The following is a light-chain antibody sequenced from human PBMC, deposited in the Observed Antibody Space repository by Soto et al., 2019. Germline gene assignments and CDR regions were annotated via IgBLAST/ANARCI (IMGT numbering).Light chain of an antibody. Sequence: DIQMTQSPFAMSASVGDRVTITCRASQDISIFLAWFQQKPGTVPKRLIYDASSLQSGVPSRFSGSGSGTEFTLTISGLQPEDFATYYCLQHDSYPPTFGQGTKVDIK. V-gene: IGKV1-17*03. CDR2: DAS. J-gene: IGKJ1*01. CDR3: LQHDSYPPT. CDR1: QDISIF.